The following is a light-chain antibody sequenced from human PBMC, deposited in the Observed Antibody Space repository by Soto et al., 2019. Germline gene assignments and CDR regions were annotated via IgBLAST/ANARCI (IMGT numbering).Light chain of an antibody. CDR2: GAS. Sequence: EIVITQSPVTLSVSPGERATLSCRASQRVSSNVAWYQQKPGQAPRLLIYGASTRATGIPARFSGSGSETEFTLTISSLQSEDFAVYYCQQYNNWPLTFGGGTKVDIK. CDR1: QRVSSN. CDR3: QQYNNWPLT. V-gene: IGKV3-15*01. J-gene: IGKJ4*01.